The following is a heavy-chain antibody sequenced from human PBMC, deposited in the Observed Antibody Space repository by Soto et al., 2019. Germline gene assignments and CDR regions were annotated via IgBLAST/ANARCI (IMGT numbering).Heavy chain of an antibody. CDR2: MNPASGGT. D-gene: IGHD6-19*01. Sequence: QVQLVQSGAEVKKPGASVKVFGKASGYTFTAYYIHWVRQAPGQGLEWMGWMNPASGGTDFAQKLQGTVTMTRHTSIRTAYMELSGLTSDDTALYYCERRSDISSGWHLGDHWGQGTLVTVSS. CDR3: ERRSDISSGWHLGDH. V-gene: IGHV1-2*02. CDR1: GYTFTAYY. J-gene: IGHJ4*02.